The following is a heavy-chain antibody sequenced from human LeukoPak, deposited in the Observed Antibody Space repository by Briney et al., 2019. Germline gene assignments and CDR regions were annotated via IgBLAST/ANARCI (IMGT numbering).Heavy chain of an antibody. J-gene: IGHJ6*03. Sequence: KTSETLSLTCTVSGGSISSYYWSWIRQPPGKGLEWIGYIYYSGSTNYKPSLKSRVTISVDTSKNQFSLKLSSVTAADTAVYYCARCRWPQDQRRLLWFGFYYYYMDVWGKGTTVTVSS. CDR1: GGSISSYY. V-gene: IGHV4-59*01. CDR3: ARCRWPQDQRRLLWFGFYYYYMDV. CDR2: IYYSGST. D-gene: IGHD3-10*01.